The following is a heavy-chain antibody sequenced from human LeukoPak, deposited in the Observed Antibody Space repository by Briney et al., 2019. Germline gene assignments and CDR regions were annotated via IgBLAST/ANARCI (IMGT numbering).Heavy chain of an antibody. D-gene: IGHD2-8*02. J-gene: IGHJ6*03. CDR1: GGSISSSNW. V-gene: IGHV4-4*02. CDR2: IYHSGST. Sequence: SETLSLTCAVSGGSISSSNWWSWVRQPPGKGLEWIGEIYHSGSTNYNPSLKSRVTISVDKSKNQFSLKLSSVTAADTAVYYCARGAHTGYYYYYYMDVWGKGTTVTVSS. CDR3: ARGAHTGYYYYYYMDV.